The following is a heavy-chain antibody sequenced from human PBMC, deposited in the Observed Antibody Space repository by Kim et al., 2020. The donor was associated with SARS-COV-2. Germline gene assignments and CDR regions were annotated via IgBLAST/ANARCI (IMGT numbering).Heavy chain of an antibody. CDR3: ARVETILTGYQLGWFDP. V-gene: IGHV1-8*01. J-gene: IGHJ5*02. CDR2: MNPNSGNT. D-gene: IGHD3-9*01. CDR1: GYTFTSYD. Sequence: ASVKVSCKASGYTFTSYDINWVRQATGQGLEWMGWMNPNSGNTGYAQKFQGRVTMTRNTSISTAYMELSSLRSEDTAVYYCARVETILTGYQLGWFDPWGQGTLVTVSS.